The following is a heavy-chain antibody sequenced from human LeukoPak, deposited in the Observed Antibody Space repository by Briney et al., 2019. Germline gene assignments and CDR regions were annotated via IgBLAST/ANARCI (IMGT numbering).Heavy chain of an antibody. CDR2: ISGSGGST. CDR1: GFTFSSYA. V-gene: IGHV3-23*01. J-gene: IGHJ4*02. CDR3: AKAQRVIFGVVGGYFDY. D-gene: IGHD3-3*01. Sequence: AGGSLRLSCAASGFTFSSYAMSWVRQAPGKGLEWVSAISGSGGSTYYADSVKGRFTISRDNSKNTLYLQMNSLRAEDTAVYYCAKAQRVIFGVVGGYFDYWGQGTLVTVSS.